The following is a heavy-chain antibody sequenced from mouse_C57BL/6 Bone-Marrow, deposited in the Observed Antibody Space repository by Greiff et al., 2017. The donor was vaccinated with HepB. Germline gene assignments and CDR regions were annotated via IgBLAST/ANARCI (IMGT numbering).Heavy chain of an antibody. D-gene: IGHD1-1*01. V-gene: IGHV5-6*01. CDR2: ISSGGSYT. J-gene: IGHJ3*01. CDR1: GFTFSSYG. Sequence: EVKLVESGGDLVKPGGSLKLSCAASGFTFSSYGMSWVRQTPDKRLEWVATISSGGSYTYYPDSVTGRFTISRDNAKNTLYLQMSSLKSEDTAMYYCARDYYEAYWGQGTLVTVSA. CDR3: ARDYYEAY.